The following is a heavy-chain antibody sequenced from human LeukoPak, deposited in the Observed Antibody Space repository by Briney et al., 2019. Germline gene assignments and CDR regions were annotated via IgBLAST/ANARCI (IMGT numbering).Heavy chain of an antibody. CDR3: AKDHKGYCSGGSCYNWFDP. D-gene: IGHD2-15*01. J-gene: IGHJ5*02. CDR1: GFTFSSYG. V-gene: IGHV3-30*18. Sequence: GGSLRLSCAASGFTFSSYGMHWVRQAPGKGLEGVAVISYDGSNKYYADSVKGRFTISRDNSKNTLYLQMNSLRAEDTAVYYCAKDHKGYCSGGSCYNWFDPWGQGTLVTVSA. CDR2: ISYDGSNK.